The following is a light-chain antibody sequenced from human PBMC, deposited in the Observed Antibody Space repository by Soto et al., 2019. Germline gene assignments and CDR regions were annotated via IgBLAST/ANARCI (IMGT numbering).Light chain of an antibody. CDR1: QSVSNNY. V-gene: IGKV3-20*01. Sequence: EIVLTQSPGTLSLSPGERATLSCRASQSVSNNYLAWYQQKPGQAPRLLIYGASNRDTGIPDRFSGSGSGTDFTLTISRLEPEDFAVYYCQRYGSSGTFGQGTKVEI. CDR2: GAS. J-gene: IGKJ1*01. CDR3: QRYGSSGT.